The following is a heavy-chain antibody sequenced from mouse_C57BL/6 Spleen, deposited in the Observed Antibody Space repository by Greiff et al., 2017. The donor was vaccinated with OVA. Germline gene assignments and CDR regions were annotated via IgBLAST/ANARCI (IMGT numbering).Heavy chain of an antibody. Sequence: QVQLQQSGAELARPGASVKLSCKASGYTFTSYGISGVKQRTGQGLEWIGEIYPRSGNTYYNEKFKGKATLTADKSSSTAYMELRSLTSEDSAVYFCADYYGSSYPAYWGQGTLVTVSA. CDR2: IYPRSGNT. V-gene: IGHV1-81*01. D-gene: IGHD1-1*01. J-gene: IGHJ3*01. CDR1: GYTFTSYG. CDR3: ADYYGSSYPAY.